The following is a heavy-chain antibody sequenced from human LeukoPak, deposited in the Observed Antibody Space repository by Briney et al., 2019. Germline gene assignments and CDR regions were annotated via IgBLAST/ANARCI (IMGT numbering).Heavy chain of an antibody. V-gene: IGHV3-48*01. D-gene: IGHD3-10*01. J-gene: IGHJ4*02. CDR2: ISSSSSTI. Sequence: GGSLRLSCAASGFTFSSYSMNWVRQAPGKGLEWVSCISSSSSTIYYADSVKGRFTISRDNAKNSLYLQMNSLRAEDTAVYYCARVGYYGSGSDYWGQGTLVTVSS. CDR1: GFTFSSYS. CDR3: ARVGYYGSGSDY.